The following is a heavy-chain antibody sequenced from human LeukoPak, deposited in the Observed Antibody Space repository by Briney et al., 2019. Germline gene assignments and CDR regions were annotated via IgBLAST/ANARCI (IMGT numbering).Heavy chain of an antibody. CDR1: GFTFTKYW. V-gene: IGHV3-21*01. CDR3: ARGDGGNFDY. D-gene: IGHD3-16*01. Sequence: GGSLRLSWAASGFTFTKYWMTWVRQAPGKGLEWVSSISSSSSYIYYADSVKGRFTISRDNAKNSLYLQMNSLRAEDTAVYYCARGDGGNFDYWGQGTLVTVSS. CDR2: ISSSSSYI. J-gene: IGHJ4*02.